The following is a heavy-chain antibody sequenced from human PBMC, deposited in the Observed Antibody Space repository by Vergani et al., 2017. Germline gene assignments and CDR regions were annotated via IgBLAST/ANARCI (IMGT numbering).Heavy chain of an antibody. V-gene: IGHV1-69*18. Sequence: QVQLVQSGAEVKKPGSSVKVSCKASGGTFSSYAISWVRQAPGQGLEWMGRIIPIFGTANYAQQFQGRVTITADESTSTAYMELSSLRSEDTAVYYCARDRKKYYDSSGYKDFDYWGQGTLVTVSS. CDR3: ARDRKKYYDSSGYKDFDY. J-gene: IGHJ4*02. D-gene: IGHD3-22*01. CDR1: GGTFSSYA. CDR2: IIPIFGTA.